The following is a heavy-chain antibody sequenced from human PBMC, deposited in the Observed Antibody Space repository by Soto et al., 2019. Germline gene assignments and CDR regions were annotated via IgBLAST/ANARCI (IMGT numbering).Heavy chain of an antibody. J-gene: IGHJ6*02. CDR3: ARDPPIFGVVRDRRWKKDYYYGMDV. CDR2: IWYDGSNK. Sequence: PGGSLRLSCAASGFTFSSYGMHWVRQAPGKGLEWVAVIWYDGSNKYYADSVKGRFTISRDNSKNTLYLQMNSRRAEDTAVYYCARDPPIFGVVRDRRWKKDYYYGMDVWGQGTTVTVSS. D-gene: IGHD3-3*01. CDR1: GFTFSSYG. V-gene: IGHV3-33*01.